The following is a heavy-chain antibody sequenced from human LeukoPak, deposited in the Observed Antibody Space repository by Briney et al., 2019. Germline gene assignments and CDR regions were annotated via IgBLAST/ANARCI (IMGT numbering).Heavy chain of an antibody. CDR2: IYYSGST. CDR1: GGSISSYY. Sequence: SETLSLTCTVSGGSISSYYWSWIRQPPGKGLEWIGYIYYSGSTNYNPSLKSRVTISVDTSKNQFSLKLSSVTAADTAVYYCATGQPSLWFGSTFDYWGQGTLVTVSS. CDR3: ATGQPSLWFGSTFDY. V-gene: IGHV4-59*01. D-gene: IGHD3-10*01. J-gene: IGHJ4*02.